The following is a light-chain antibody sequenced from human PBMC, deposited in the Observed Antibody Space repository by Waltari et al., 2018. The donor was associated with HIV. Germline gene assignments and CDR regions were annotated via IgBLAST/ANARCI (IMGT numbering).Light chain of an antibody. J-gene: IGKJ4*01. Sequence: IVLTQSPGTLPLSPGERATLTCRASESVTTYLAWYQQKPGQAPRLLIYGSSSRATGIPDRFSGSGSGADFSLTICRLGPEDCAMFYCQQYAGSPLTFGGGTKVEIK. CDR3: QQYAGSPLT. V-gene: IGKV3-20*01. CDR2: GSS. CDR1: ESVTTY.